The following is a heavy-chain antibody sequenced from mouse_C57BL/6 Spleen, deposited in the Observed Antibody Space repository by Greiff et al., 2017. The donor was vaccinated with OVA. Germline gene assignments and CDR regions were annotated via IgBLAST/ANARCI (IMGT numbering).Heavy chain of an antibody. J-gene: IGHJ2*01. CDR3: ARRWLLHVPYFDY. Sequence: VKLQQSGPELVKPGASVKISCKASGYTFTDYYINWVKQRPGQGLEWIGWIFPGSGSTYYNEKFKGKATLTVDKSSSTAYMLLSSLTSEDSAVYFCARRWLLHVPYFDYWGQGTTLTVSS. CDR2: IFPGSGST. CDR1: GYTFTDYY. D-gene: IGHD2-3*01. V-gene: IGHV1-75*01.